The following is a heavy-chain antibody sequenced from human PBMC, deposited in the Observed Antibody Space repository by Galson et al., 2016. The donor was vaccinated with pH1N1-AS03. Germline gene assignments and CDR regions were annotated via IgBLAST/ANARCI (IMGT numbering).Heavy chain of an antibody. CDR3: ARDYYERDSYYYSAAGY. J-gene: IGHJ4*02. CDR2: ILYDGNRK. Sequence: VRQAPGKGLEWVAVILYDGNRKYYADSVNGRFTISRDNSKNTLYLQMDSLRPEDTAVYYCARDYYERDSYYYSAAGYWGQGTQVTVSS. D-gene: IGHD5-24*01. V-gene: IGHV3-30-3*01.